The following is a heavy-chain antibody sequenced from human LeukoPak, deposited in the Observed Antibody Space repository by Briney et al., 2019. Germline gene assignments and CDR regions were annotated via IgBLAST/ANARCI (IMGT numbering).Heavy chain of an antibody. Sequence: PGRSLRLSCAAPGCTFSTYAMSWVLQAPGKGLEWVSTISDSGGTTYYADSVKGRFTISRDNSKNTVYLHMNSLRAEDTAVYYCAKMVGGIFGPFDYWGQGTLVTVSS. V-gene: IGHV3-23*01. J-gene: IGHJ4*02. D-gene: IGHD3/OR15-3a*01. CDR3: AKMVGGIFGPFDY. CDR2: ISDSGGTT. CDR1: GCTFSTYA.